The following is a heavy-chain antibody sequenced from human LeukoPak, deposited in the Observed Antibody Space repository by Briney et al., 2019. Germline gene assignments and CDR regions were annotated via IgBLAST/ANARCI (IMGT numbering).Heavy chain of an antibody. D-gene: IGHD6-13*01. V-gene: IGHV3-21*01. CDR2: ISSSSSYI. Sequence: GGSLRLSCAASGFTFSSYSMNWVRQAPGKGLEWVSSISSSSSYIYYADSVKGRFTISRDNAKNSLYLQMNSLRAEDTAVYYCARGIAAAGTPYFDYWGQGTLVTVSS. CDR3: ARGIAAAGTPYFDY. CDR1: GFTFSSYS. J-gene: IGHJ4*02.